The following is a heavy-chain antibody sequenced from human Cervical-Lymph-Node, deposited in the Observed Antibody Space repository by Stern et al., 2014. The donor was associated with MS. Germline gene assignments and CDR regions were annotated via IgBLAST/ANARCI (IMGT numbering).Heavy chain of an antibody. CDR3: TRGPFYGSAPPTFFFDY. V-gene: IGHV1-8*02. J-gene: IGHJ4*02. CDR2: MSPKSGNT. Sequence: VHLEESGDEEKRPGASVKVSCKASGYTFTSNDIHWVRQANGQDPECMGRMSPKSGNTNYAKKFQGRVTMTRDTSKTTAYMELSSLKSDDTAVYYCTRGPFYGSAPPTFFFDYWGQGSLVSVFS. D-gene: IGHD3-10*01. CDR1: GYTFTSND.